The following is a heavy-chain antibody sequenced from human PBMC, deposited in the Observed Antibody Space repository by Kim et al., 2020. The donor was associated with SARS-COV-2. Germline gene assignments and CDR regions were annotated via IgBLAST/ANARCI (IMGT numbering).Heavy chain of an antibody. V-gene: IGHV1-2*02. CDR3: ARDSRYSSSWSFDY. J-gene: IGHJ4*02. CDR1: GYTFTGYY. D-gene: IGHD6-13*01. CDR2: INPNSGGT. Sequence: ASVKVSCKASGYTFTGYYMHWVRQAPGQGLEWMGWINPNSGGTNYAQKFQGRVTMTRDTSISTAYMELSRLRSDDTAVYYCARDSRYSSSWSFDYWGQRTLVTVSS.